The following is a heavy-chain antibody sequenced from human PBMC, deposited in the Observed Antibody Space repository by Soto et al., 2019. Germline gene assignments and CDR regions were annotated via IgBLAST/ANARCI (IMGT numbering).Heavy chain of an antibody. V-gene: IGHV1-46*01. CDR3: GRGGNSTQENRQNLYGIDV. CDR1: GYTFTNYY. J-gene: IGHJ6*01. Sequence: QVQLVQSGAEVKKPGASVKVSCKTSGYTFTNYYIHWVRQAPGQRLEWMGLINPSDGSTRDGQQFQGKGTQTKNKSTSPGHMELGSLRTEDTGGYFCGRGGNSTQENRQNLYGIDVW. CDR2: INPSDGST. D-gene: IGHD2-21*01.